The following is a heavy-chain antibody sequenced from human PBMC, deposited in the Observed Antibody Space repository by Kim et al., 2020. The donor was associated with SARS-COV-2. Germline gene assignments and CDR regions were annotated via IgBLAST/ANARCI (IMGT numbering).Heavy chain of an antibody. CDR2: IIPIFGTA. CDR1: GGTFSSYA. Sequence: SVKVSCKASGGTFSSYAISWVRQAPGQGLEWMGGIIPIFGTANYAQKFQGRVTITADASTSTAYMELSSLRSEDTAVYYCARDFSRASYDILTGYYRHDAFDIWGQGTMVTVSS. V-gene: IGHV1-69*13. J-gene: IGHJ3*02. D-gene: IGHD3-9*01. CDR3: ARDFSRASYDILTGYYRHDAFDI.